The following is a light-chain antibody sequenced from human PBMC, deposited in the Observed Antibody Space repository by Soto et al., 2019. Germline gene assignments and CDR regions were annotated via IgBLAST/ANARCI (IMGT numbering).Light chain of an antibody. Sequence: DIQMTQSPSTLSASVGDRVTITCRASQSMETWLAWYQQKPGRAPKLLIYTASSLETGVPLRFSGSGSGTEFTLTISRLEPEDFELYYCHQYASSFGTFGQGTKVDIX. CDR2: TAS. V-gene: IGKV1-5*03. CDR3: HQYASSFGT. J-gene: IGKJ1*01. CDR1: QSMETW.